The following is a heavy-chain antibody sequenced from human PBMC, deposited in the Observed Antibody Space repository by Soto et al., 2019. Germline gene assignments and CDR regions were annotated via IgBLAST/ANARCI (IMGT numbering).Heavy chain of an antibody. Sequence: EARLLESGGGLIQPGGSLRLSCEASGFNFGAYAMSWVRQAPGKGLEWVSGISGSSSGTYYTDSVKGRFTISRDNSKNTVYLQMNSLRGEDTAVYYCAKDRSENFWVYYYARDVWGQGTAVTVSS. D-gene: IGHD6-19*01. CDR1: GFNFGAYA. J-gene: IGHJ6*02. CDR3: AKDRSENFWVYYYARDV. V-gene: IGHV3-23*01. CDR2: ISGSSSGT.